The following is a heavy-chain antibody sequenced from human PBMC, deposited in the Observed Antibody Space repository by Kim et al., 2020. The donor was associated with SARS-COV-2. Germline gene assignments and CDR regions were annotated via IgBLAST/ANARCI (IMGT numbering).Heavy chain of an antibody. CDR3: ARQGLGGITMVRGVTYPFDP. CDR1: GGSISSSSYY. D-gene: IGHD3-10*01. CDR2: IYYSGST. Sequence: SETLSLTCTVSGGSISSSSYYWGWIRQPPGKGLEWIGSIYYSGSTYYNPSLKSRVTISVDTSKNQFSLKLSSVTAADTAVYYCARQGLGGITMVRGVTYPFDPWGQGTLVTVSS. J-gene: IGHJ5*02. V-gene: IGHV4-39*01.